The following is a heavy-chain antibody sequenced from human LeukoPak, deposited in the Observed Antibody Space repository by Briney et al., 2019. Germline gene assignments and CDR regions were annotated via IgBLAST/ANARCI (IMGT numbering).Heavy chain of an antibody. D-gene: IGHD6-6*01. J-gene: IGHJ3*02. CDR2: ISSSSSYI. CDR3: ARGSLDAFDI. V-gene: IGHV3-21*01. Sequence: PGGSLRLSCAASGFTFSSYSMNWVRQAPGKGLEWVASISSSSSYIYYADSVKGRFTISRDNAKNSLYLQMNSLRAEDTAVYYCARGSLDAFDIWGQGTMVTVSS. CDR1: GFTFSSYS.